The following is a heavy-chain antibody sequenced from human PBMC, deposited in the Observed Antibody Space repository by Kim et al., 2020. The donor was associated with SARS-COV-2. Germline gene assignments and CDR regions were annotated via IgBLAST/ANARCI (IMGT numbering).Heavy chain of an antibody. Sequence: GGSLRLSCAASGFTFSSYAMHWVRQAPGKGLEWVAVISYDGSNKYYADSVKGRFTISRDNSKNTLYLQMNSLRAEDTAVYYCARDLRSGSLGYCSGGSCYLDYWGQGTLVTVSS. D-gene: IGHD2-15*01. J-gene: IGHJ4*02. CDR1: GFTFSSYA. V-gene: IGHV3-30*04. CDR2: ISYDGSNK. CDR3: ARDLRSGSLGYCSGGSCYLDY.